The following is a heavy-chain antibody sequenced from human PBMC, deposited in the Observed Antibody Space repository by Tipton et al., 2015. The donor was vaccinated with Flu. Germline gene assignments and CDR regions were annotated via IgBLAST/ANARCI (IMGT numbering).Heavy chain of an antibody. CDR2: IYYSGST. V-gene: IGHV4-39*01. CDR1: GGSISSSSYY. Sequence: TLSLTCTVSGGSISSSSYYWGWIRQPPGKGLEWIGSIYYSGSTYYNPSLKSRVTISVDTSKNQFSLKLSSVTAADTAVYYCARHDRVYSSGWYKQRGDAFDIWGQGTMVTVSS. D-gene: IGHD6-19*01. CDR3: ARHDRVYSSGWYKQRGDAFDI. J-gene: IGHJ3*02.